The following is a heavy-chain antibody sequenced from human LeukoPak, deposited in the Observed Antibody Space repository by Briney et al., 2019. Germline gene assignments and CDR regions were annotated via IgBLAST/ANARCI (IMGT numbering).Heavy chain of an antibody. J-gene: IGHJ4*02. CDR1: GYSISSGYY. D-gene: IGHD1-7*01. V-gene: IGHV4-38-2*02. Sequence: PSETLSLTCTVSGYSISSGYYWGWIRQPPGKGLEWIGSIYHSGSTYYNPSLKSRVTISVDTSKNQFSLKLSSVTAADTAVYYCARQRELFGPIDYWGQGTLVTVSS. CDR3: ARQRELFGPIDY. CDR2: IYHSGST.